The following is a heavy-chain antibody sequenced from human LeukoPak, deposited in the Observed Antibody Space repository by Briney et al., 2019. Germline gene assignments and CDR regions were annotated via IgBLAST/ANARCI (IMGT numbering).Heavy chain of an antibody. CDR1: GGSFSGYY. CDR2: INHSGST. V-gene: IGHV4-34*01. J-gene: IGHJ4*02. D-gene: IGHD3-10*01. CDR3: ARSPNYYGSGSYYSV. Sequence: PSETLSLTCAVYGGSFSGYYWSWIRQPPGKGLEWIGEINHSGSTNYNPSLKSRVAISVDKSKNQVSLKLSSVTAADTAIYYCARSPNYYGSGSYYSVWGQGTLVTVSS.